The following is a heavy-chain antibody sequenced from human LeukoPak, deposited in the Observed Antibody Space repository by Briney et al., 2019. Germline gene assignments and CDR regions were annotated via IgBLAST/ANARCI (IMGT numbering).Heavy chain of an antibody. V-gene: IGHV3-30*01. CDR3: ARDAADCSSTSCYTVYYYYMDV. Sequence: PGRSLRLSCAASRFTFSSYAMHWVRQAPGKGLEWVAVISYDGSNKYYADSVKGRFTISRDNSKNTLYLQMNSLRAEDTAVYYCARDAADCSSTSCYTVYYYYMDVWGKGTTVTVSS. CDR2: ISYDGSNK. CDR1: RFTFSSYA. J-gene: IGHJ6*03. D-gene: IGHD2-2*02.